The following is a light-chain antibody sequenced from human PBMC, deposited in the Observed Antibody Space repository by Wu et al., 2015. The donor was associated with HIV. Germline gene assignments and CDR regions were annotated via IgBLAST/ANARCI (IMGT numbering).Light chain of an antibody. Sequence: EIVMSLSPATLSVSPGERVTLSCRASESVRNNLAWYQQKPGQAPRLLIYDASTRATGIPARFSGSGSGTEFTLTISSLQSEDFAVYYCQQYESWPPYSFGQGTKLEIK. CDR3: QQYESWPPYS. CDR1: ESVRNN. V-gene: IGKV3-15*01. CDR2: DAS. J-gene: IGKJ2*03.